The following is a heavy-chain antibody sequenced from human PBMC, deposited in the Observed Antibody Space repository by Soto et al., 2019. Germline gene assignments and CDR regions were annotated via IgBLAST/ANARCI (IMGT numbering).Heavy chain of an antibody. CDR3: AKGGATYGLLTHDY. CDR2: ITGTSANT. D-gene: IGHD3-9*01. J-gene: IGHJ4*02. Sequence: EVHLLESGGGLVQPGGSLRLSCAASRFTFSNFAMSWVRQAPGKGLEWVSTITGTSANTYYTDSVKGRFAISRDNPQNTLYLQMNSLTTEDTAVYYCAKGGATYGLLTHDYWGQGTLVTVSS. V-gene: IGHV3-23*01. CDR1: RFTFSNFA.